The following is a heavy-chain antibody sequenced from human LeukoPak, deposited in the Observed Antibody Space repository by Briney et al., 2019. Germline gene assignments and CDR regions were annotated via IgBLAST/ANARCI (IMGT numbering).Heavy chain of an antibody. Sequence: SESLSLTCTVSGYSISSGHYWGWIRQPPGKGLEWIGYIHYSGSTKYKSSLKSRVTISVDTSKNQFSLKLSSVTAADTAVYYCARGGEDDIVVVRWFDPWGQGTLVTVSS. CDR3: ARGGEDDIVVVRWFDP. J-gene: IGHJ5*02. V-gene: IGHV4-38-2*02. CDR2: IHYSGST. CDR1: GYSISSGHY. D-gene: IGHD2-2*01.